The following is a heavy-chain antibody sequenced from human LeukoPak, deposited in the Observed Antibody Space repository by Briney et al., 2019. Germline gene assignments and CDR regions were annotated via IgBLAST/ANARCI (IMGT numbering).Heavy chain of an antibody. CDR1: GGSISSYY. Sequence: SETLSLTCTVSGGSISSYYWSWIRQPPGKGLEWIGYIYYSGSTNYNPSLKRRVTISVDTSKNQFSLKLSSVTAADTAVYYCAKDSWGSAAYWGQGTLVTVSS. J-gene: IGHJ4*02. V-gene: IGHV4-59*01. CDR2: IYYSGST. CDR3: AKDSWGSAAY. D-gene: IGHD7-27*01.